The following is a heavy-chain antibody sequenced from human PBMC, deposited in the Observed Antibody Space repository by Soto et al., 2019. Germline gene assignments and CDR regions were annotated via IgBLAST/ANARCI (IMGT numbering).Heavy chain of an antibody. CDR1: GFTFSSYG. CDR3: AKESEQWLVPHFDY. D-gene: IGHD6-19*01. J-gene: IGHJ4*02. Sequence: GGSLRLSCAASGFTFSSYGMHWVRQAPGKGLEWVAVISYDGSNKYYADSVKGRFTISRDNSKNTLYLQMNSLRAEDTAVYYCAKESEQWLVPHFDYWGQGTLVTVSS. CDR2: ISYDGSNK. V-gene: IGHV3-30*18.